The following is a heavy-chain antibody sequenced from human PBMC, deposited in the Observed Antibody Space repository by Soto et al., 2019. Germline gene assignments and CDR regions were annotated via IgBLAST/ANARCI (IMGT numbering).Heavy chain of an antibody. CDR1: GFTFSSYS. J-gene: IGHJ3*02. CDR2: ISSTSSYI. Sequence: EVHLVESGGGLVQPGGSLRLSCAASGFTFSSYSMNWVRLAPGKGLEWVSSISSTSSYIYYADSVKGRFTISRDNAKNSLYLQMNSLRAEDTAVYYCARSADPTYYYDSSGYRGAFDIWGQGTMVTVSS. V-gene: IGHV3-21*01. D-gene: IGHD3-22*01. CDR3: ARSADPTYYYDSSGYRGAFDI.